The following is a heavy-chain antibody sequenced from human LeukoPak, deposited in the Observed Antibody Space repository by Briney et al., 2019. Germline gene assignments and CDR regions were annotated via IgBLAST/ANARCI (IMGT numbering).Heavy chain of an antibody. J-gene: IGHJ6*03. V-gene: IGHV1-69*05. CDR3: ARVGLKDYYYYMDV. Sequence: SVKVSCKASGGTFSSYAISWVRQAPGQGLEWMGRIIPIFGTANYAQKFQGRVTVTTDESTSTAYMELSSLRSEDTAVYYCARVGLKDYYYYMDVWGKGTTVTVSS. D-gene: IGHD3/OR15-3a*01. CDR1: GGTFSSYA. CDR2: IIPIFGTA.